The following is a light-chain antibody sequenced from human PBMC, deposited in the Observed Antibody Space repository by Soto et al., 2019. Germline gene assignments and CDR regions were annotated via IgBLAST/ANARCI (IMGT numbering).Light chain of an antibody. V-gene: IGLV2-14*01. CDR2: EVT. CDR1: SSDIGGHHF. J-gene: IGLJ1*01. Sequence: QSALAQPASVSGSPGQSITISCTGTSSDIGGHHFVSWYQQQSGKAPKLVIYEVTDRPSGVSDRFSGSKSGNTASLTISGLQPEDEADYYCRSYTSSSLYVFGTGTKVTVL. CDR3: RSYTSSSLYV.